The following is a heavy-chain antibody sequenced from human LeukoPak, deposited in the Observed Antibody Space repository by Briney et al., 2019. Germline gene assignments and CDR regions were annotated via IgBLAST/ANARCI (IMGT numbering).Heavy chain of an antibody. Sequence: SETLSLTCTVSGGSISSYYWSWIRQPPGKGLEWIGCIYTSGSTNYNPSLKSRVTISVDTSKNQFSLKLSSVTAADTAVYYCASSGIAAAGAFDYWGQGTLVTVSS. D-gene: IGHD6-13*01. CDR1: GGSISSYY. CDR3: ASSGIAAAGAFDY. V-gene: IGHV4-4*09. J-gene: IGHJ4*02. CDR2: IYTSGST.